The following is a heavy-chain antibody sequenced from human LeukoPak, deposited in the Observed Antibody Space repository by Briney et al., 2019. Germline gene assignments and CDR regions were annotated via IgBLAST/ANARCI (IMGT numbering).Heavy chain of an antibody. J-gene: IGHJ4*02. CDR1: GGSISSYY. D-gene: IGHD3-22*01. CDR3: ARIDSSGYGYFDY. Sequence: SETLSLTCTVSGGSISSYYWSWIRQPPGKGLEWIGYIYYSGSTNYNPSLKSRVTISVDTSMNQFSLKLSSVTAADTAMYYCARIDSSGYGYFDYWGQGTLVTVSS. CDR2: IYYSGST. V-gene: IGHV4-59*01.